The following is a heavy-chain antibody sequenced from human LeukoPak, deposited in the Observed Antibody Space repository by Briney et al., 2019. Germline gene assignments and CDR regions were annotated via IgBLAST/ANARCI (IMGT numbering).Heavy chain of an antibody. CDR3: AKDSRYYYIDY. J-gene: IGHJ4*02. D-gene: IGHD1-14*01. CDR2: TPYDGRKE. CDR1: GFTFSSYG. Sequence: GGSLRLSCAASGFTFSSYGIHWVRQAPGKGLEWVAFTPYDGRKEYYADSVKGRFTISRDNSKNTLYLQMNSLKSEDTAVYYCAKDSRYYYIDYWGQGTLVTVSS. V-gene: IGHV3-30*02.